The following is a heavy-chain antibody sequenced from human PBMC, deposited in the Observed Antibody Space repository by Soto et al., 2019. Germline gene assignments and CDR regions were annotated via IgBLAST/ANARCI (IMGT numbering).Heavy chain of an antibody. D-gene: IGHD2-2*01. CDR3: ARDGAPAAPSALDF. Sequence: GGPLRLSCAASGFTCSSFAMSWVRQAPEKGLEWVTGINGSGRSTFYADSVKGRFTISRDNSKNTLYLQMNSLRAEDTAVFYCARDGAPAAPSALDFWVKGAFVTVS. J-gene: IGHJ4*02. CDR1: GFTCSSFA. CDR2: INGSGRST. V-gene: IGHV3-23*01.